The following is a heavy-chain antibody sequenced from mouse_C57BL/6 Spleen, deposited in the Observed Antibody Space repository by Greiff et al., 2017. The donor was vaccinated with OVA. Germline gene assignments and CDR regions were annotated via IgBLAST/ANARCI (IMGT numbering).Heavy chain of an antibody. Sequence: VQLQQPGAELVKPGASVKLSCKASGYTFTSYWMHWVKQRPGRGLEWIGRIDPNSGGTKYNEKFKSKATLTVDKPSNTAYMQLSILTTEDSAVYYCASSAPNYYDCGYAMDYWGQGTSVTVSS. CDR3: ASSAPNYYDCGYAMDY. CDR1: GYTFTSYW. J-gene: IGHJ4*01. CDR2: IDPNSGGT. D-gene: IGHD1-1*01. V-gene: IGHV1-72*01.